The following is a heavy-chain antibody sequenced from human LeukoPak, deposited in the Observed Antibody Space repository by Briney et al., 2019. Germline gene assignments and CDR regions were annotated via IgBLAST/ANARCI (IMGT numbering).Heavy chain of an antibody. CDR1: GFTFSSYW. V-gene: IGHV3-74*01. J-gene: IGHJ4*02. CDR2: INTDGSST. Sequence: PGGSLRLSCAAPGFTFSSYWMHWVRQAPGEGLVWVSRINTDGSSTIYADSVKGRFTISRDNAKNSLYLQMNSLRAEDTAVYYCARLQYSFLYGSGSYGVDYWGQGTLVTVSS. D-gene: IGHD3-10*01. CDR3: ARLQYSFLYGSGSYGVDY.